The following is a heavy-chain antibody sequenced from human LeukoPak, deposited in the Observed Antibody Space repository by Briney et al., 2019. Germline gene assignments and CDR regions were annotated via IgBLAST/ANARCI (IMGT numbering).Heavy chain of an antibody. Sequence: PVGSLRLSCAASGCAFSSYWVHWVRQAPGKGLVWVSRINSDGSSTSYADSVKGRFTISRDNAKNTLYLQMNSLRAEDTAVYYCARGGGSTTVTLDYWGQGTLVTVSS. J-gene: IGHJ4*02. CDR1: GCAFSSYW. CDR3: ARGGGSTTVTLDY. D-gene: IGHD4-17*01. CDR2: INSDGSST. V-gene: IGHV3-74*01.